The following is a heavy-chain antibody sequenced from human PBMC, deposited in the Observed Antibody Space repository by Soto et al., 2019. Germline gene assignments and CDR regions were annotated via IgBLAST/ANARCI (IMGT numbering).Heavy chain of an antibody. V-gene: IGHV4-34*02. CDR3: ARYEYGNSLYGVDV. D-gene: IGHD1-7*01. CDR1: GESFSGYY. J-gene: IGHJ6*02. Sequence: QVHLQQRGAGLLKPSETLSLNCVVSGESFSGYYWSWIRQTPGMGLEWIGEVDHRGSTTYNPSLKTRASISIDSSKNLFSLELTSVTDADTALYFCARYEYGNSLYGVDVWGQGTRVTVSS. CDR2: VDHRGST.